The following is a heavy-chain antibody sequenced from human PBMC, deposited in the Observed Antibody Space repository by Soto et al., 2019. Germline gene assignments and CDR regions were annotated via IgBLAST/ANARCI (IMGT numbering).Heavy chain of an antibody. CDR1: GFTFSSYG. CDR3: ASYLYSRSSYCHLHD. CDR2: IWYDGSNK. Sequence: GVSLRLSCAASGFTFSSYGMHWVRQAPGKGLEWVAVIWYDGSNKYYADSVKGRFTISRDNSKNTLYLQMNSLRAEDTAVYYCASYLYSRSSYCHLHDWGQGPLVTVAS. D-gene: IGHD1-26*01. V-gene: IGHV3-33*01. J-gene: IGHJ4*02.